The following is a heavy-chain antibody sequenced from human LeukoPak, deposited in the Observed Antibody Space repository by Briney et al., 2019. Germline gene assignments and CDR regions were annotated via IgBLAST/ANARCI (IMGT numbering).Heavy chain of an antibody. CDR3: ARGHTAVTRHFDF. D-gene: IGHD4-17*01. CDR2: IDRGGSK. V-gene: IGHV3-66*01. Sequence: GGSLRLSCAASGFTVTSNYMNWVRQAPGKGLEWVSVIDRGGSKYYADSVKGRFTISRDNSKNTIYLQMNSLRAEDTAVYYCARGHTAVTRHFDFWGQGTLVTVSS. CDR1: GFTVTSNY. J-gene: IGHJ4*02.